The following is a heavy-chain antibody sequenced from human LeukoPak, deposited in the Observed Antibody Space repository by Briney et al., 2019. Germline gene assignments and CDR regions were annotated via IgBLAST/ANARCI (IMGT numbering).Heavy chain of an antibody. V-gene: IGHV3-49*04. CDR3: TRDRDFDWLLYFEDY. CDR2: IRSKAYGGAT. D-gene: IGHD3-9*01. Sequence: PGGSLRLSCTTSGFTFGDYGMSWVRQAPGKGLEWVGFIRSKAYGGATENAASVKGRFTISRDDSKSIAYLQMNSLKTEDTAVYYCTRDRDFDWLLYFEDYWGQGTLVTVSS. J-gene: IGHJ4*02. CDR1: GFTFGDYG.